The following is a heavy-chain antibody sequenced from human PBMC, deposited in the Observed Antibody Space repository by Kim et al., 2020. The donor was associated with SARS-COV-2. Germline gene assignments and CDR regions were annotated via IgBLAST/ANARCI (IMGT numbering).Heavy chain of an antibody. Sequence: SETLSLTCTVSGGSISSYYWSWIRQPPGKGLEWIGYIYYSGSTNYNPSLKSRVTISVDTSKNQFSLKLSSVTAADTAVYYCARGGVSSSWFLESYYYYGMDVWGQGTTVTVSS. CDR1: GGSISSYY. CDR2: IYYSGST. V-gene: IGHV4-59*01. J-gene: IGHJ6*02. CDR3: ARGGVSSSWFLESYYYYGMDV. D-gene: IGHD6-13*01.